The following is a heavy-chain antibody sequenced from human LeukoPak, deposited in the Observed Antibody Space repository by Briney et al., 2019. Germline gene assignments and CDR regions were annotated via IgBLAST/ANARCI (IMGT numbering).Heavy chain of an antibody. CDR1: GFTFSSYA. V-gene: IGHV3-30-3*01. CDR3: ARILWFGELLPDY. Sequence: GGSLRLSCAASGFTFSSYAMHWVRQAPGKGLEWVAVISYDGSNKYYADSVKGRFTISRDNSKNTLYLQMNSLRAEDTAVYYCARILWFGELLPDYWGQGTLVTVSS. D-gene: IGHD3-10*01. CDR2: ISYDGSNK. J-gene: IGHJ4*02.